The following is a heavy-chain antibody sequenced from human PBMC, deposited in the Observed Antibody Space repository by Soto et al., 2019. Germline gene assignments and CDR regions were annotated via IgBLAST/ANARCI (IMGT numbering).Heavy chain of an antibody. D-gene: IGHD3-22*01. V-gene: IGHV3-48*02. CDR3: SIHYYDSSGQTRGEYFQH. Sequence: GSLRLSCAASGFTFSSYSMNWVRQAPGKGLEWVSYISSSSSTIYYADSVKGRFTISRDNAKNSLYLQMNSLRDEDTAVYYCSIHYYDSSGQTRGEYFQHWGQGTLVTVSS. J-gene: IGHJ1*01. CDR1: GFTFSSYS. CDR2: ISSSSSTI.